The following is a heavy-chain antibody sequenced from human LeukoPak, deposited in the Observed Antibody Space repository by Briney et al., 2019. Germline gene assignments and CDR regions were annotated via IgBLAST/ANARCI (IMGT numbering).Heavy chain of an antibody. CDR3: ASGAAGMRTFDY. CDR2: INAGNGNT. CDR1: GYTFTSYA. V-gene: IGHV1-3*01. D-gene: IGHD6-13*01. Sequence: ASVKVSCKAPGYTFTSYAMHWVRQAPGQRLEWMGWINAGNGNTKYSQKFQGRVTITRDTSASTAYMELSSLRSEDTAVYYRASGAAGMRTFDYWGQGTLVTVSS. J-gene: IGHJ4*02.